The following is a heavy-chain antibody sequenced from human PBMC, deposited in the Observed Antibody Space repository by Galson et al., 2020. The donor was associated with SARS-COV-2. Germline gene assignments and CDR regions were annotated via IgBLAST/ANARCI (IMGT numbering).Heavy chain of an antibody. V-gene: IGHV4-30-2*01. CDR3: ARLHYGEYAPKAFDL. Sequence: SETLSLTCAVSGTSISSGSYSWNWIRQPPGKGLEWIGYISHSGGTYYNPSLKSRVTISGDRSKNQFSLRLSSVTAADTAVYYCARLHYGEYAPKAFDLWVPGTMLTVAS. J-gene: IGHJ3*01. D-gene: IGHD4-17*01. CDR1: GTSISSGSYS. CDR2: ISHSGGT.